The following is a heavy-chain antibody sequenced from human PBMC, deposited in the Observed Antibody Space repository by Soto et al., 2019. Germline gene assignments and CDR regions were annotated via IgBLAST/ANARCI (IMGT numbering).Heavy chain of an antibody. V-gene: IGHV3-23*01. D-gene: IGHD2-15*01. Sequence: GSLRLSCAASGFTFSSYAMSWVRQATGKVLEWVSAISGSGGSTYYADSVKGRFTISRDNSKNTLYLQMNSLRAEDTAVYYCAKDAGAYCSGCRCYSDYWAQGXLVTVSS. J-gene: IGHJ4*02. CDR3: AKDAGAYCSGCRCYSDY. CDR1: GFTFSSYA. CDR2: ISGSGGST.